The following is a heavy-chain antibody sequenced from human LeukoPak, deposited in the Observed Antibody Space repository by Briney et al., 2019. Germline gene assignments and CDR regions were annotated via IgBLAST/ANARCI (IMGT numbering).Heavy chain of an antibody. CDR1: GFTFSSYE. Sequence: PGGSLRLSCTASGFTFSSYEMTWVRQAPGKGLEWVGRIKSKSDGGTTDYAAPVKGRFTISRDDSKNTLYLQMNSLKTEDTAVYYCTTAPRGYCSGGSCSYAFDIWGQGTMVTVSS. J-gene: IGHJ3*02. CDR3: TTAPRGYCSGGSCSYAFDI. D-gene: IGHD2-15*01. V-gene: IGHV3-15*01. CDR2: IKSKSDGGTT.